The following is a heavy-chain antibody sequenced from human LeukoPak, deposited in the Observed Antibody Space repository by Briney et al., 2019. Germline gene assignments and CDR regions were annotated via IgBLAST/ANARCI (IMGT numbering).Heavy chain of an antibody. D-gene: IGHD6-13*01. CDR3: ASSWYSDAFDI. J-gene: IGHJ3*02. Sequence: GGSLKLSCAASEFTFSGYAMSWVRQAPGKGLEWVSTIGNSGRGTYYADSVEGRFTISRDNSKNTLYLQLNSLRAEDTAVYYCASSWYSDAFDIWGQGTMVTVSS. V-gene: IGHV3-23*01. CDR1: EFTFSGYA. CDR2: IGNSGRGT.